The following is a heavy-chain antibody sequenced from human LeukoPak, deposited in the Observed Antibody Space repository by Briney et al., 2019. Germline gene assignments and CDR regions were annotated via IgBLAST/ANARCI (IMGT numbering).Heavy chain of an antibody. V-gene: IGHV1-18*01. CDR3: ATVSGAIVAPFLGY. CDR1: GYTFTSYD. CDR2: ISAYNGNT. Sequence: GASVKVSCKASGYTFTSYDISWVRQATGQGLEWMGWISAYNGNTNYAQKLQGRVTMTTDTSTSTAYMELRSLRSDDTAVYYCATVSGAIVAPFLGYWGQGTLVTVSS. D-gene: IGHD5-12*01. J-gene: IGHJ4*02.